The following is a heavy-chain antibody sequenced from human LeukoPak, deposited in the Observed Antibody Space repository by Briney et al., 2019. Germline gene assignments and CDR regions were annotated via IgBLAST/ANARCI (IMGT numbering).Heavy chain of an antibody. CDR2: ISAYNGNT. CDR1: GYTFTSYG. V-gene: IGHV1-18*01. J-gene: IGHJ4*02. D-gene: IGHD3-3*01. CDR3: ARYLTYYDFWSGYQTYSDY. Sequence: GASVKVSCKASGYTFTSYGISWVRQAPGQGLEWMGWISAYNGNTNYAQKLQGRVTMTTDTSTSTAYMELRSLRSDDTAVYYCARYLTYYDFWSGYQTYSDYWGQGTLVTVSS.